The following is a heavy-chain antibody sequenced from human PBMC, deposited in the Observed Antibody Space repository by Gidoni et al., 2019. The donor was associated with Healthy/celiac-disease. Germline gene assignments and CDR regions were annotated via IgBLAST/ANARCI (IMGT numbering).Heavy chain of an antibody. CDR1: GGPFSSCT. J-gene: IGHJ3*02. CDR3: ARVYGSSGLQRTRGAFDI. D-gene: IGHD3-22*01. CDR2: IIPILGIA. Sequence: QVQLVQSGAEVKKPGSSVKVSCKASGGPFSSCTISWVRQAPGQGLEWMGRIIPILGIANYAQKFQGRVTITADKSTSTAYMELSSLRSEDTAVYYCARVYGSSGLQRTRGAFDIWGQGTMVTVSS. V-gene: IGHV1-69*02.